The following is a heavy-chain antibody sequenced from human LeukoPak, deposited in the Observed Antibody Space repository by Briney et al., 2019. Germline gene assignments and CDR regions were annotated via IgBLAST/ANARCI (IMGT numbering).Heavy chain of an antibody. D-gene: IGHD1-14*01. Sequence: NPSETLSLTCSVWGGPISSYHWSWMRQPAGEGLEWIGRIYTSGSTNYNPSLKSRVTMSVDTSKNQFSLKLSSVTAADTAVYYCARDNPPRTLDAFDIWGQGTMVTVSS. CDR3: ARDNPPRTLDAFDI. CDR1: GGPISSYH. V-gene: IGHV4-4*07. CDR2: IYTSGST. J-gene: IGHJ3*02.